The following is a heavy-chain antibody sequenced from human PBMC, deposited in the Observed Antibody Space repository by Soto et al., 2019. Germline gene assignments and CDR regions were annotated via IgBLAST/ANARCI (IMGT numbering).Heavy chain of an antibody. V-gene: IGHV4-61*01. CDR1: GGSVSSGNYY. CDR2: IYYSGST. Sequence: PSETLSLTCTVSGGSVSSGNYYWSWIRQPPGKGLEWIGYIYYSGSTNYNPSLKSRVTISVDTSKNQFSLKLSSVTAADTAVYYCARDLVPGYTGFSDYWRQGTLVTVSS. D-gene: IGHD5-12*01. J-gene: IGHJ4*02. CDR3: ARDLVPGYTGFSDY.